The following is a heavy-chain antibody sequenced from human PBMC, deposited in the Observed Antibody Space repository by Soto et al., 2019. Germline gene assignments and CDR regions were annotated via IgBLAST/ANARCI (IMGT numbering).Heavy chain of an antibody. CDR3: GRGRSGQIVVFY. V-gene: IGHV1-2*02. CDR2: IGPESGAT. Sequence: ASVEVSCKASGYTFTGHYIHCVRQAPEQGPEWMGEIGPESGATRYAQKFQGRVTMTMDTSVTTVYMELKNLSPDDTAVYYCGRGRSGQIVVFYWGQGTPVTVSS. J-gene: IGHJ4*02. CDR1: GYTFTGHY. D-gene: IGHD1-26*01.